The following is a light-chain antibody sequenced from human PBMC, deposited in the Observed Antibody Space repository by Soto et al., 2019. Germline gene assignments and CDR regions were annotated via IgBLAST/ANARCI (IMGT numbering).Light chain of an antibody. CDR1: QSVTGRY. CDR3: QQYGSSPPLT. Sequence: EIVLTQSPGTLSLSPGERATLSCRASQSVTGRYLAWYQQKPGQAPRLLIYGASSRATGIPDRFSGSGSGTDFTLSISRLEPEDFALYYCQQYGSSPPLTFGGGTKVEIK. J-gene: IGKJ4*01. V-gene: IGKV3-20*01. CDR2: GAS.